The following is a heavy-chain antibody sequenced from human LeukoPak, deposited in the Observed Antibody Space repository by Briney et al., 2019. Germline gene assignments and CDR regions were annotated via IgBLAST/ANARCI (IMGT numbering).Heavy chain of an antibody. CDR3: ARDSSGYQGFDY. J-gene: IGHJ4*02. Sequence: SETLSLTCTVSGGSISSGDYYWSWIRQPPGKGLEWIGYIYYSGSTYYHPSLKSRVTISVDTSKNQFSLKLSSVTAADTAVYYCARDSSGYQGFDYWGQGTLVTVSS. D-gene: IGHD3-22*01. CDR1: GGSISSGDYY. CDR2: IYYSGST. V-gene: IGHV4-30-4*01.